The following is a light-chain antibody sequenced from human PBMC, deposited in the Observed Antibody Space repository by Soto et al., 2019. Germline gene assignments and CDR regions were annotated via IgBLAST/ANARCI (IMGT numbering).Light chain of an antibody. CDR3: SSHAGSNIVL. CDR1: SSAY. J-gene: IGLJ2*01. CDR2: EVN. V-gene: IGLV2-8*01. Sequence: QSALTQPRSASGSPGKSLTISCTGTSSAYVSWYQQRPGKAPKLMIYEVNKRPSGVPDRFSGSKSGNTASLTVSGLQAEDEADYYCSSHAGSNIVLFGGGTKLTVL.